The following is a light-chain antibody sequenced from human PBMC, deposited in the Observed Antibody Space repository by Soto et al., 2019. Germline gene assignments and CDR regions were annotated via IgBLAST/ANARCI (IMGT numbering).Light chain of an antibody. CDR3: QQVNSYPLT. CDR1: QGIRTY. Sequence: DIQMTQSPSSLSASVGDRVTMTCRASQGIRTYLNWYQQKPGKAPKLLIYAASTLQSGVPSRFSGSGSGTEFTLTISSLQPEDFATYYCQQVNSYPLTFGPGTKVDIK. J-gene: IGKJ3*01. V-gene: IGKV1-9*01. CDR2: AAS.